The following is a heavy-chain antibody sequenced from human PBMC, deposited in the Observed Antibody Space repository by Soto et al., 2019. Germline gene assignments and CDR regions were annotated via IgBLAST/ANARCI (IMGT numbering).Heavy chain of an antibody. CDR2: SYDSETT. CDR3: ASGDSSRWYYFDY. J-gene: IGHJ4*02. CDR1: GGSITRSGYY. V-gene: IGHV4-31*03. Sequence: QVQLQESGPGLVKPSKTLSLTCTVSGGSITRSGYYWSCIRQHPGKGMEWIGYSYDSETTYYNPSLKSRVAISVDTSKNQFSLKLRSVTAAATAVYYCASGDSSRWYYFDYWGQGTLVTVSS. D-gene: IGHD6-13*01.